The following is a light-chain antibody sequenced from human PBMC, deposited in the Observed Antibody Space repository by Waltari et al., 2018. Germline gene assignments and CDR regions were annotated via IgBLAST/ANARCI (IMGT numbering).Light chain of an antibody. CDR3: QAWDNSTHVI. Sequence: SYELTQPPSLSVSPGQTASITCSGDKLGDKYASWYQQKPGQSPVLVIYQDTKGPSGIPERFSGSNSGNTATLTISGTPSMDEADYYCQAWDNSTHVIFGGGTRLTVL. J-gene: IGLJ2*01. CDR1: KLGDKY. V-gene: IGLV3-1*01. CDR2: QDT.